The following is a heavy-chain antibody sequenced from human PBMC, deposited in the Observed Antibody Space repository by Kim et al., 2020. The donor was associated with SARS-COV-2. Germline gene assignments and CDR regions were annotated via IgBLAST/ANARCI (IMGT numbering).Heavy chain of an antibody. J-gene: IGHJ4*02. CDR3: ARVAQQHLDYYFDF. CDR1: GFTFSNYG. D-gene: IGHD6-13*01. Sequence: ASVKVSCKASGFTFSNYGITWVRQAPGQGLEWMGWISAYNGDRKYAQRVQGRVTMTTDTSTSTAYMELRSPRSDDTAVYYCARVAQQHLDYYFDFWGQGTLLTVSS. CDR2: ISAYNGDR. V-gene: IGHV1-18*04.